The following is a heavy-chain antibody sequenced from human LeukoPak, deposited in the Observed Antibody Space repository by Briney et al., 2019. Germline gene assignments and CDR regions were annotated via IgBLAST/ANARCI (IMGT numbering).Heavy chain of an antibody. Sequence: PGGSLRLSCAASGFTFSSYSMNWVRQAPGKGLEWVSSISSSSSYIYYADSVKGRFTISRDNAKNSLYLQMNSLRAEDTAVYYCARDLGSAVLERATDRGPFDYWGQGTLVTVSS. CDR1: GFTFSSYS. J-gene: IGHJ4*02. V-gene: IGHV3-21*01. CDR2: ISSSSSYI. D-gene: IGHD1-1*01. CDR3: ARDLGSAVLERATDRGPFDY.